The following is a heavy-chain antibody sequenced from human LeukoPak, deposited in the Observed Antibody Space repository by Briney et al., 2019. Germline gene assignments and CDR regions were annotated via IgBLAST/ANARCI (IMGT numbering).Heavy chain of an antibody. CDR3: AKGKGVYSYDVIED. J-gene: IGHJ4*02. Sequence: GGSLRLSCAASGFTFSSYGMSWVRQATGKGLEWVSAISGSGDSTNYADSVKGWFSISRDNSKNTLYLQMNSLRAEDTAVYYCAKGKGVYSYDVIEDCGRGTLVTVSS. D-gene: IGHD5-18*01. CDR2: ISGSGDST. CDR1: GFTFSSYG. V-gene: IGHV3-23*01.